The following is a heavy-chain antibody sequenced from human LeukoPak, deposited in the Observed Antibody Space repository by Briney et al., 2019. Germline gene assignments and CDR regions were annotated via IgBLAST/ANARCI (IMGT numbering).Heavy chain of an antibody. J-gene: IGHJ4*02. CDR2: ISGSGGST. CDR1: GFTFSIYA. V-gene: IGHV3-23*01. CDR3: ASSWLLGGHDY. Sequence: GGSLRLSCAASGFTFSIYAMSWVRQAPGKGLGWVSAISGSGGSTYYADSVKGRFTISRDNSKNTLYLQMNSLRAEDTAVYYCASSWLLGGHDYWGQGTPVTVSS. D-gene: IGHD5-18*01.